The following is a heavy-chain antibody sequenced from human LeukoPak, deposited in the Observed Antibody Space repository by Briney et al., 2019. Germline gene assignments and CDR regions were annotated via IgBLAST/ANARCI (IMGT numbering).Heavy chain of an antibody. CDR1: GFTFSRHG. J-gene: IGHJ4*02. CDR2: ISNDGSRK. CDR3: ARDRAWNYFDY. V-gene: IGHV3-30*03. Sequence: GGSLRLSCGASGFTFSRHGMHWVRQAPGKGLEWVAIISNDGSRKYYAHSVEGRFTISRDNSKNTLYLQMDSLRAEDTAVYYCARDRAWNYFDYWGQGTLVTVSS. D-gene: IGHD3-3*01.